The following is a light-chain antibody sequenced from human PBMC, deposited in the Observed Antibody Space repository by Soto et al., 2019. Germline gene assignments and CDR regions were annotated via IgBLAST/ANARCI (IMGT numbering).Light chain of an antibody. CDR3: IQVKHFQWT. J-gene: IGKJ1*01. CDR2: QVS. CDR1: QRLVHSDGKTY. Sequence: DIVMTQTPLSSPVTLGQPASISCRSSQRLVHSDGKTYLSWFKQRPGQPPRLLIYQVSNRFSGVPDRLSGSGADTDFTLRISRVEAEDVGVYYCIQVKHFQWTFGQGTKVDIX. V-gene: IGKV2-24*01.